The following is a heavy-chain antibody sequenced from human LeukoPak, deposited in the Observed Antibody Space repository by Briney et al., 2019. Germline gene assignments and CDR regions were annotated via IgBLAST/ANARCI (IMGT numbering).Heavy chain of an antibody. D-gene: IGHD4-17*01. Sequence: ASVKVSCKAYGYTFTSYGISWVRQAPGQGLEWMGWISAYNGNTNYAQKLKGRITMTTDTSTSKAYMELRSLRCDDTAVYYCARYLRSLSWYFDLWGRGTLVTVSS. J-gene: IGHJ2*01. V-gene: IGHV1-18*04. CDR3: ARYLRSLSWYFDL. CDR1: GYTFTSYG. CDR2: ISAYNGNT.